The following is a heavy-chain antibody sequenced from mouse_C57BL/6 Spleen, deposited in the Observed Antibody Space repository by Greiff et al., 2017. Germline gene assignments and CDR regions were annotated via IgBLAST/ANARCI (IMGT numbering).Heavy chain of an antibody. Sequence: DGTLFYSGGDLVKPGGSLKLSCAASGFTFSSYGMSWVRQTPDKRLEWVATISSGGSYTYYPDSVKGRFTISRDNAKNTLYLQMSSLKSEDTATYDSARQDSDDAMDYWGQGTSVTVSS. CDR2: ISSGGSYT. J-gene: IGHJ4*01. CDR1: GFTFSSYG. V-gene: IGHV5-6*02. CDR3: ARQDSDDAMDY.